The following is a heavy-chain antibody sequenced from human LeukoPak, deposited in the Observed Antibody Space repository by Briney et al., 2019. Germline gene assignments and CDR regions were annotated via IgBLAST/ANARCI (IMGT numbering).Heavy chain of an antibody. D-gene: IGHD2-2*01. V-gene: IGHV4-30-2*01. CDR2: IFHSGST. CDR1: GGSISSGGYC. CDR3: ARGSRPTVVVPASAFDY. J-gene: IGHJ4*02. Sequence: SQTLSLTCTVSGGSISSGGYCWSWIRQPPGKGLEWIGDIFHSGSTYYNPPLKSRVTISVDRSKNQFSLKLSSVTAADTAVYYCARGSRPTVVVPASAFDYWGQGTLVTVSS.